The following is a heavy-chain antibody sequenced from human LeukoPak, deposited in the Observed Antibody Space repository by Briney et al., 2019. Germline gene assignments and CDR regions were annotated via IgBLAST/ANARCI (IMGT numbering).Heavy chain of an antibody. D-gene: IGHD3-16*01. CDR1: GFTFSTYW. CDR2: IKQDGGEK. CDR3: ASFYIMIGGPPAD. J-gene: IGHJ4*02. Sequence: GGSLRLSCAASGFTFSTYWMTWVRQAPGKGLEWVANIKQDGGEKFYVDSVKGRFTISRDNAKNSLYLQMNSLRAEDTAVYFCASFYIMIGGPPADWGQGTLITVSS. V-gene: IGHV3-7*03.